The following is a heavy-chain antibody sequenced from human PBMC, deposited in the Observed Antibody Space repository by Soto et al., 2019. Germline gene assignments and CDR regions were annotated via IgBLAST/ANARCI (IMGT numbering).Heavy chain of an antibody. CDR1: GYTFTSYD. J-gene: IGHJ6*02. D-gene: IGHD6-13*01. Sequence: ASVKVSCKASGYTFTSYDINWVRQATGQGLEWMGWMNPNSGNTGYAQKFQGRVTMTRNTSISTAYMELSSLRSEDTAVYYCASWPGSSSWYSPGETYYYYGMDVWGQGTTVTVSS. V-gene: IGHV1-8*01. CDR3: ASWPGSSSWYSPGETYYYYGMDV. CDR2: MNPNSGNT.